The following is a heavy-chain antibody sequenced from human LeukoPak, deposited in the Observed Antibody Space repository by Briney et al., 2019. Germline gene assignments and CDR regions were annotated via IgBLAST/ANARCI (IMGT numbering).Heavy chain of an antibody. CDR2: IIGNGDST. V-gene: IGHV3-23*01. CDR3: AKGSKGTYDY. J-gene: IGHJ4*02. Sequence: PGGCLRLSCVASGFTFSNYVMAWVRRAPGKGLEYVSSIIGNGDSTYYADSVKGRFTISRDNSKNTLYLQMNSLRAEDTAIYYCAKGSKGTYDYWGQGTLVTVSS. CDR1: GFTFSNYV.